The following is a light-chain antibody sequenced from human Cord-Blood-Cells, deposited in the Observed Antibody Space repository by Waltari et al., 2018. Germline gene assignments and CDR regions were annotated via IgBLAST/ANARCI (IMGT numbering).Light chain of an antibody. CDR2: DVS. V-gene: IGLV2-14*01. CDR3: SSYTSSSTLV. J-gene: IGLJ1*01. CDR1: SSDVGGYNY. Sequence: QSALTQPASVSRSPGQSITIPCTGTSSDVGGYNYVPWYQQHPGKAPKLMIYDVSNLPSGVSNRFSGSKAGNTASLTISGLQAEDEAEYYCSSYTSSSTLVFGTGTKVTVL.